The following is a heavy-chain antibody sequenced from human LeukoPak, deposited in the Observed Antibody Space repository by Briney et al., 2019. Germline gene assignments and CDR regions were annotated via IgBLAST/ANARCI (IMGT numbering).Heavy chain of an antibody. V-gene: IGHV3-23*01. CDR1: GFIFRDYA. CDR3: AKEIGRLGVPLYDY. CDR2: ISDNGGGP. Sequence: GGSLRLSCVVSGFIFRDYAMSWVRQAPGEGLEWVAGISDNGGGPYYADSLKGGFTISRDNSKNILYLQMNSLRAEDTAVYYCAKEIGRLGVPLYDYWGRGTLVTASS. J-gene: IGHJ4*02. D-gene: IGHD3/OR15-3a*01.